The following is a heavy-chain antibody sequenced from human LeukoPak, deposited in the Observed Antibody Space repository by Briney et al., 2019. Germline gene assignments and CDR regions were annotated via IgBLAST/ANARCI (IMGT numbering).Heavy chain of an antibody. CDR3: ARIAGRFYYQDY. Sequence: SGPVLLKPTATLTLTCTVSGFALRKARMGGGWIRQPPGKALEWLAHIFSNDEKSYSTSLKSRLTISKDTSKSQVVLTMTNMDPVATATYYCARIAGRFYYQDYWGQGTLVTVSS. V-gene: IGHV2-26*01. J-gene: IGHJ4*02. CDR1: GFALRKARMG. CDR2: IFSNDEK. D-gene: IGHD3-10*01.